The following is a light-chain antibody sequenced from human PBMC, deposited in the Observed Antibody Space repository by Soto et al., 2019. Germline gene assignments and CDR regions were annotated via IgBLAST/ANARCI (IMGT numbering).Light chain of an antibody. Sequence: EMVLTQSPGTLSLSPGERATLSCRASQRVSSSYLAWYQQKPGQAPRLLIYGASSRATGIPDRFSGSGSGTDFTLTISRLEPEDFAVYYCQQYGSSPEYTFGQGTKLEIK. CDR1: QRVSSSY. J-gene: IGKJ2*01. V-gene: IGKV3-20*01. CDR3: QQYGSSPEYT. CDR2: GAS.